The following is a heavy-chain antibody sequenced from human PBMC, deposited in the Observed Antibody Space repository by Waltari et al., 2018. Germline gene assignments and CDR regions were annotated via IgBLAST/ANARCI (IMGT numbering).Heavy chain of an antibody. J-gene: IGHJ6*02. CDR2: INPGGGST. Sequence: QVQLVQSGAEVKKPGASGKVSCKASGYIFTSSYMHWVRQAPRQGLEWMGIINPGGGSTIYAQKFQGRVTMTRDTSTSTVYMELSSLRSEDTAVYYCARDTGALWMDVWGQGTTVTVSS. CDR1: GYIFTSSY. D-gene: IGHD2-21*01. V-gene: IGHV1-46*01. CDR3: ARDTGALWMDV.